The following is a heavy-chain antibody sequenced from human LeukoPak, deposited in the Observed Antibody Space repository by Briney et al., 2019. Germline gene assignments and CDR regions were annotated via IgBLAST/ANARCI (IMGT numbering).Heavy chain of an antibody. J-gene: IGHJ4*02. V-gene: IGHV1-2*02. CDR3: ASPSVSDYGDYAFDY. CDR2: ITTNRGGT. Sequence: ASVKVSCKASGYTFTGYYMHWVRQAPGQGLEWMGGITTNRGGTNYAQNFQGRVPMTRDTSISTAYMELSRLRSDDTAVYYCASPSVSDYGDYAFDYWGQGPLVTVSS. D-gene: IGHD4-17*01. CDR1: GYTFTGYY.